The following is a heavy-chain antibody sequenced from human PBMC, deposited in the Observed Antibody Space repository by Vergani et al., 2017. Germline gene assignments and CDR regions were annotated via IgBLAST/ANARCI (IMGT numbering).Heavy chain of an antibody. CDR2: IRYDGSND. Sequence: QVQLVESGGGVVQPGGSLRLPCAASGFTFSSYGMHWVRQAPGKGLEWVAFIRYDGSNDYYADSVKGRFTISRDNSKNTLYLQMNSLRAEDTAVYYCAKEGAEVPSYGMDVWGQGTTVTVSS. CDR3: AKEGAEVPSYGMDV. D-gene: IGHD1-1*01. V-gene: IGHV3-30*02. CDR1: GFTFSSYG. J-gene: IGHJ6*02.